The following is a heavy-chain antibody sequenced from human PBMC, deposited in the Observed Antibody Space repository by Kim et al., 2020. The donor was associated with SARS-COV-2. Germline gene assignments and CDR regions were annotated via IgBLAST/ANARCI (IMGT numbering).Heavy chain of an antibody. J-gene: IGHJ4*02. CDR2: INQGGTEK. CDR3: ARTHYGDYV. D-gene: IGHD4-17*01. CDR1: GFTFSTYW. Sequence: GGSLRLSCAASGFTFSTYWMTWVRQAPGKGLEWVANINQGGTEKYYVDSVKGRFTISRDNAKNSLFLDVNSLRVEDKAVYYFARTHYGDYVWGQGTLVTV. V-gene: IGHV3-7*01.